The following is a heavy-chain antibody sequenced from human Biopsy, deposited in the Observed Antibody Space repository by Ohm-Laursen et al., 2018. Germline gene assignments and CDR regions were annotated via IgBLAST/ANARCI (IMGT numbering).Heavy chain of an antibody. CDR3: ARDSRGGHLNTTLITGKNLDS. D-gene: IGHD3-16*01. J-gene: IGHJ4*02. V-gene: IGHV4-59*01. Sequence: TLSLTCTVSGGSLSGYYWSWIRKSPGKGLEWLAYISYTGGITSNPSLNGRATMSLDTSKNQFSLRLIYVTAADTAVYFCARDSRGGHLNTTLITGKNLDSWGQGILVTVSS. CDR2: ISYTGGI. CDR1: GGSLSGYY.